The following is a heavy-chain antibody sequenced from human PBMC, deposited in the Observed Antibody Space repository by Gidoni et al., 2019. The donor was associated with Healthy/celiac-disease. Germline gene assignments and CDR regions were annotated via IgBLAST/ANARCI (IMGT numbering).Heavy chain of an antibody. CDR2: IRYDGSNK. V-gene: IGHV3-30*02. CDR3: AKDAVVVVPAARGHNWFDP. Sequence: ESGGGVVQPGGSLRLSCAASGFTFSSYGMHWVRQAPGKGLEWVAFIRYDGSNKYYADSVKGRFTISRDNSKNTLYLQMNSLRAEDTAVYYCAKDAVVVVPAARGHNWFDPWGQGTLVTVSS. D-gene: IGHD2-2*01. J-gene: IGHJ5*02. CDR1: GFTFSSYG.